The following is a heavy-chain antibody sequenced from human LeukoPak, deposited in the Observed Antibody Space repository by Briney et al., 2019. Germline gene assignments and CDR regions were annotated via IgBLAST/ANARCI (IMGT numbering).Heavy chain of an antibody. D-gene: IGHD3-9*01. CDR1: GFTFSSYA. Sequence: GGSRRLSCAASGFTFSSYAMSWVRQAPGKGQEWVSAISGSGGSTYYADSVKGRFTISRDNSKNTLYLQMNSLRAEDTAVYYCAKDLKRRYYDILTGYPFDYWGQGTLVTVSS. CDR3: AKDLKRRYYDILTGYPFDY. J-gene: IGHJ4*02. CDR2: ISGSGGST. V-gene: IGHV3-23*01.